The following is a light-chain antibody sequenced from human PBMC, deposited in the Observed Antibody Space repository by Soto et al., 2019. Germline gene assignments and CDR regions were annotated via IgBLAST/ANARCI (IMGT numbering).Light chain of an antibody. CDR2: AAS. V-gene: IGKV1-9*01. Sequence: DIQLTQSPSFLSPSIGESVTITCRASQVISTSLAWYQVKPGKAPKLLLFAASNLHAGVPPRFSGSGSGTSFSLTIRSLQPEDFATYYCQQSFNLPRTFGPGTKVDIK. CDR1: QVISTS. J-gene: IGKJ1*01. CDR3: QQSFNLPRT.